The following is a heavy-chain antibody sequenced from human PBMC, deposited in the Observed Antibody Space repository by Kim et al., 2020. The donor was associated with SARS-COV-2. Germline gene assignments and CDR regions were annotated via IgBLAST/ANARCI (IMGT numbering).Heavy chain of an antibody. V-gene: IGHV3-48*03. CDR3: ARVKPQWLVSYGMDV. Sequence: GGSLRLSCAASGFTFSSYKMNWVRQAPGKGLEWVSYISSSGSTIYYADSVKGRFTISRDNAKNSLYLQMNSLRAEDTAVYYCARVKPQWLVSYGMDVWGQGTTVTVSS. J-gene: IGHJ6*02. D-gene: IGHD6-19*01. CDR1: GFTFSSYK. CDR2: ISSSGSTI.